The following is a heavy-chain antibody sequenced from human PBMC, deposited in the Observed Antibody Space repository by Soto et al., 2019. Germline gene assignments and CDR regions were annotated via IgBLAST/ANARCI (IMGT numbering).Heavy chain of an antibody. CDR2: IIPIFGTA. Sequence: SVKVSCKASGGTFSSYAISWVRQAPGQGLEWMGGIIPIFGTANYAQKFQGRVTITADESTSTAYMELSSLRSEDTAVYYCVHSSSWYYYYGMDVWGQGTTVTVSS. CDR3: VHSSSWYYYYGMDV. J-gene: IGHJ6*02. D-gene: IGHD6-13*01. CDR1: GGTFSSYA. V-gene: IGHV1-69*13.